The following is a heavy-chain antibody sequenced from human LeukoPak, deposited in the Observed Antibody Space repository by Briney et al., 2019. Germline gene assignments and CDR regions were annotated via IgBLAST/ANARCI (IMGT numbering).Heavy chain of an antibody. J-gene: IGHJ4*02. V-gene: IGHV3-23*01. CDR2: LIGSGGTT. CDR1: GFTFSNYG. Sequence: GGSLRLSCAASGFTFSNYGMSWVRQTPGRGLEWVSALIGSGGTTYYADSVKGRFTISRDNSKSTLSLQMNSLRAEDTAIYYCATYRQVLLPFESWGQGTLVTVSS. CDR3: ATYRQVLLPFES. D-gene: IGHD2-8*02.